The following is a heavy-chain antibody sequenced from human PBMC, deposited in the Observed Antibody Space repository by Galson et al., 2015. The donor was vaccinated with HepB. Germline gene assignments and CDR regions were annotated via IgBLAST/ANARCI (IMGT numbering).Heavy chain of an antibody. J-gene: IGHJ6*02. D-gene: IGHD6-13*01. V-gene: IGHV4-59*01. CDR2: IYYSGST. CDR3: AREIGDSSSRTSGRSYYYYGMDV. Sequence: QVQLQESGPGLVKPSETLSLTCTVSGGSISSYYWSWIRQPPGKGLEWIGYIYYSGSTNYNPSLKSRVTISVDTSKNQFSLKLSSVTAADTAVYYCAREIGDSSSRTSGRSYYYYGMDVWGQGTTVTVSS. CDR1: GGSISSYY.